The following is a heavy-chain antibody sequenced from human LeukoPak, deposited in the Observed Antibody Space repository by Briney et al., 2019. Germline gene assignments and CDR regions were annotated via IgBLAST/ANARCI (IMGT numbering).Heavy chain of an antibody. D-gene: IGHD3-10*01. CDR1: GYTFTDYY. CDR2: MNPNSGNT. Sequence: ASVKVSCKASGYTFTDYYMHWVRQAPGQGLEWMGWMNPNSGNTGYAQKFQGRVTMTRNTSISTAYMELSSLRSEDTAVYYCANIHSGSYTYWGQGTLVTVSS. J-gene: IGHJ4*02. V-gene: IGHV1-8*01. CDR3: ANIHSGSYTY.